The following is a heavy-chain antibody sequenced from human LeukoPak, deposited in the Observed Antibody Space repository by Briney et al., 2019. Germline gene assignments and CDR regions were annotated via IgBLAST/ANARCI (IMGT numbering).Heavy chain of an antibody. CDR2: INYSRST. J-gene: IGHJ4*02. V-gene: IGHV4-34*01. D-gene: IGHD1-26*01. Sequence: PSETLSLTCAVYGGSFSGYYWSWIRQPPGKGLEWIGEINYSRSTNYNPSLKSRVTISVDTSKNQFSLKLSSVTAADTAVYYCARKWELLGGFDYWGQGTLVTVSS. CDR3: ARKWELLGGFDY. CDR1: GGSFSGYY.